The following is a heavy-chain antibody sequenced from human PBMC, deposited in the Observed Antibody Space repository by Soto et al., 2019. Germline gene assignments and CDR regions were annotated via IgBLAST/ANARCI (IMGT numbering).Heavy chain of an antibody. J-gene: IGHJ4*02. Sequence: GALRLSCAASGFTVSSNYMSWVRQAPGKGLEWVSVIYSGGSTYYADSVKGRFTISRDNSKNTLYLQMNSLRAEDTAVYYCARFRLNHPFDYWGQGTLVTVSS. CDR1: GFTVSSNY. CDR3: ARFRLNHPFDY. CDR2: IYSGGST. V-gene: IGHV3-53*01. D-gene: IGHD3-10*01.